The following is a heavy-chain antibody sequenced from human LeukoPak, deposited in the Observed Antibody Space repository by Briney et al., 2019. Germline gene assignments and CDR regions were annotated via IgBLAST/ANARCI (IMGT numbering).Heavy chain of an antibody. V-gene: IGHV4-30-4*01. CDR2: IYYSGST. J-gene: IGHJ4*02. Sequence: PSETLSLTCTVSGGSISSGDYYWSWIRQPPGKGLEWIGYIYYSGSTYYNPSLKSRVTISVDTSKNQFSLKLSSVTAADTAVYYCARLPSGFGSSEFVDYWGQGTLVTVSS. CDR1: GGSISSGDYY. CDR3: ARLPSGFGSSEFVDY. D-gene: IGHD6-6*01.